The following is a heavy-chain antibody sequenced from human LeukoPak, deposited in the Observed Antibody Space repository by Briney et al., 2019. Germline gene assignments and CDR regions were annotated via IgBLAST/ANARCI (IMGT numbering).Heavy chain of an antibody. CDR1: GGSFSGYY. V-gene: IGHV4-34*01. Sequence: PSETLSLTSAVYGGSFSGYYWSWIRQPPGKGLEWIGEINHSGTTSYNPSLKSRVTISVDTSKNQFSLKVTSVTAADTAVYYCARGDVGATAVPFDPWGQGTLVTVSS. J-gene: IGHJ5*02. CDR3: ARGDVGATAVPFDP. CDR2: INHSGTT. D-gene: IGHD1-26*01.